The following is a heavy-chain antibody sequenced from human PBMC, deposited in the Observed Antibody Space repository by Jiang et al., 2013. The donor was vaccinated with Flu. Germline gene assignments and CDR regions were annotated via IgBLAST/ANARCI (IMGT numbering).Heavy chain of an antibody. CDR3: ARDRWAYYDSYGYDS. J-gene: IGHJ4*02. Sequence: GAEVKKPGASVKVSCKTSDDDFNTFDISWVRQAPGQGLEWMGWISAGRGNTDYAQRFHDRVTMTRDASTRTAYMELRSLRSDDTAVYYCARDRWAYYDSYGYDSWGQGTLVTVSS. CDR2: ISAGRGNT. V-gene: IGHV1-18*01. D-gene: IGHD3-22*01. CDR1: DDDFNTFD.